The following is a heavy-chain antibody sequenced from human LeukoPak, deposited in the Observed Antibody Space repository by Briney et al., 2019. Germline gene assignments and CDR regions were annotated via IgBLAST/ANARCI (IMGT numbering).Heavy chain of an antibody. V-gene: IGHV1-69*04. CDR3: ARDIPVRGVIHNWFDP. D-gene: IGHD3-10*02. J-gene: IGHJ5*02. Sequence: GASVKVSCKAPGGTFSSYAISWVRQAPGQELEWMGRIIPILGIANYAQKFQGRVTITADKSTSTAYMELSSLRSEDTAVYYCARDIPVRGVIHNWFDPWGQGTLVTVSS. CDR2: IIPILGIA. CDR1: GGTFSSYA.